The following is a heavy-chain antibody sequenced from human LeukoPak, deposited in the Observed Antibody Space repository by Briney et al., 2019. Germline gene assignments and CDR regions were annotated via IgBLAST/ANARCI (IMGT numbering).Heavy chain of an antibody. CDR2: IKQDGSEK. D-gene: IGHD6-13*01. CDR3: ARTYGSSGLGYFDL. V-gene: IGHV3-7*05. Sequence: GGSLRLSCAASGFPFSSFWMSWVRQAPGKGLEWVAHIKQDGSEKYYVDSVKGRFTISRDNAKNSLYLQMNSLRAEDTAVYYCARTYGSSGLGYFDLWGRGTLVAVSS. J-gene: IGHJ2*01. CDR1: GFPFSSFW.